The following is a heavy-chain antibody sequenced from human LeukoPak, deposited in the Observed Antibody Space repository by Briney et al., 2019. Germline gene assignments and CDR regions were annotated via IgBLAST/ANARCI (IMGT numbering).Heavy chain of an antibody. D-gene: IGHD4-11*01. J-gene: IGHJ4*02. CDR1: GYTFTRYY. CDR3: ARDFWVTTVSTPDY. V-gene: IGHV1-46*01. CDR2: INPRGGST. Sequence: GASLKDSCKASGYTFTRYYMHWVRQAPGQGLEWMGIINPRGGSTSYAQKFQGRVTMARDTSTSTVYVELSSLRSEDTAVYYCARDFWVTTVSTPDYWGQGSLVTVSS.